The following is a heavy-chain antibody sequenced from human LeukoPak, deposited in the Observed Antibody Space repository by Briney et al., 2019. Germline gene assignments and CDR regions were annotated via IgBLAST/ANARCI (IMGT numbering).Heavy chain of an antibody. CDR1: GFTFSSYG. CDR3: AKDPRPNDIVVVPAAIGDY. CDR2: IRYDGSNK. D-gene: IGHD2-2*01. V-gene: IGHV3-30*02. Sequence: PGGSLRLSCAASGFTFSSYGMHWVRQAPGKGLEWVAFIRYDGSNKYYADSVKGRFTISRDNSKNTLYLQMNSLRAEDTAVYYCAKDPRPNDIVVVPAAIGDYWGQGTLVTVSS. J-gene: IGHJ4*02.